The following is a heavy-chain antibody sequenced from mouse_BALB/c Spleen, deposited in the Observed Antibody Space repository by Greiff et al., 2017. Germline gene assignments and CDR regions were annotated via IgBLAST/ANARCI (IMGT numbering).Heavy chain of an antibody. CDR3: ARSRYDGAMDY. J-gene: IGHJ4*01. CDR2: INPSTGYT. V-gene: IGHV1-7*01. Sequence: QVQLQQSGAELAKPGASVKMSCKASGYTFTSYWMHWVKQRPGQGLEWIGYINPSTGYTEYNQKFKDKATVTADKSSSTAYMQLSSLTSEDSAVYYCARSRYDGAMDYWGQGTSVTVSS. CDR1: GYTFTSYW. D-gene: IGHD2-14*01.